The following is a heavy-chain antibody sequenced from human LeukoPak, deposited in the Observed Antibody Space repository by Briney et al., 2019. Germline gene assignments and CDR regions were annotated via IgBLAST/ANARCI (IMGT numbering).Heavy chain of an antibody. CDR3: ARDQGLTGYYGMDV. Sequence: GGSLRLSCAASGFTFSSYAMSWVRQAPGKGLEWVSAISTSGGSTYYADSVKGRFTISRDNSKNTLYLQMNSLRAEDTAVYYCARDQGLTGYYGMDVWGQGTTVTVSS. J-gene: IGHJ6*02. CDR1: GFTFSSYA. CDR2: ISTSGGST. V-gene: IGHV3-23*01. D-gene: IGHD3-9*01.